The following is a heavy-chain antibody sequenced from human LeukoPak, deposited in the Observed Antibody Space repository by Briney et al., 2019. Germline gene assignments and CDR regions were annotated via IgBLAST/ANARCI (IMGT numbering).Heavy chain of an antibody. CDR2: INPNSGGT. CDR3: ARDFVAVVGTSIPGFDP. Sequence: EASVKVSCKASGYTFTGYYMHWVRQAPGQGLEWMGWINPNSGGTNYAQKFQGRVTMTRDTSISTAYMELRSLRSDDTAVYYCARDFVAVVGTSIPGFDPWGQGTLVTVSS. D-gene: IGHD6-19*01. CDR1: GYTFTGYY. V-gene: IGHV1-2*02. J-gene: IGHJ5*02.